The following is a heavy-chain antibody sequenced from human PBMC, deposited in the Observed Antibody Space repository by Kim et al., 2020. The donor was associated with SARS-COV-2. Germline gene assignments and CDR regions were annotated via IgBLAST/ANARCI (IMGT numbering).Heavy chain of an antibody. V-gene: IGHV1-8*01. D-gene: IGHD6-19*01. CDR3: ARAFRRIGISVAGAPGY. CDR2: MNPNSGNT. Sequence: ASVKVSCKASGYTFTSYDINWVRQATGQGLEWMGWMNPNSGNTGYAQKFQGRVTMTRNTSISTAYMELSSLRSEDTAVYYCARAFRRIGISVAGAPGYWGQGTLVTVSS. J-gene: IGHJ4*02. CDR1: GYTFTSYD.